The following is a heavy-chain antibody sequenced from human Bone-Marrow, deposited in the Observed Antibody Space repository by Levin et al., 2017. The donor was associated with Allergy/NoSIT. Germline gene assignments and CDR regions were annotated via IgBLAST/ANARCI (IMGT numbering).Heavy chain of an antibody. CDR3: ARGRSGSYHNPIDY. D-gene: IGHD1-26*01. V-gene: IGHV1-46*01. J-gene: IGHJ4*02. CDR1: GYTFTSYY. Sequence: AASVKVSCTASGYTFTSYYMHWVRQAPGQGPEWMGMIDPSGGSTTYAQKFQGRVTLTRDTSTSTVYTELNSLTSEDTAVYYCARGRSGSYHNPIDYWGQGTLVTVSS. CDR2: IDPSGGST.